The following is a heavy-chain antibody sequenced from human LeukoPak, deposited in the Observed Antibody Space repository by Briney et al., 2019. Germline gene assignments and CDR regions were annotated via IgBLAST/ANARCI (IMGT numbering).Heavy chain of an antibody. CDR1: GITLSSYG. D-gene: IGHD3-22*01. CDR2: ISSSGSTI. V-gene: IGHV3-48*04. Sequence: PGGSLRLSCAASGITLSSYGMHWVRQAPGKGLEWVSYISSSGSTIYYADSVKGRFTISRDNAKNSLYLQMNSLRAEDTAVYYCARGLYYYDSSGYYYYYGMDVWGQGTTVTVSS. J-gene: IGHJ6*02. CDR3: ARGLYYYDSSGYYYYYGMDV.